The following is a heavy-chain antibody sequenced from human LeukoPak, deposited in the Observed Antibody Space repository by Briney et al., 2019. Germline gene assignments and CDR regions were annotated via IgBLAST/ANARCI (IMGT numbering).Heavy chain of an antibody. CDR3: ARVDLWGQRDFRYY. J-gene: IGHJ4*02. CDR2: IIPIFGTA. D-gene: IGHD2/OR15-2a*01. CDR1: GGTFISYA. Sequence: SVKVSCKASGGTFISYAISWVRQAPGQGLEWMGGIIPIFGTAHCAQKYQGRVPITTAESTRTAYMELSSLRSEDRAVYYCARVDLWGQRDFRYYWGEGTLGTVSS. V-gene: IGHV1-69*05.